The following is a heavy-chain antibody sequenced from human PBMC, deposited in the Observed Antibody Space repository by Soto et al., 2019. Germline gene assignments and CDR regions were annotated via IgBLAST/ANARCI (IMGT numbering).Heavy chain of an antibody. Sequence: QVQLVPDGAEVKKPWASVKVSCKASGYTCTNFGLSWVRQAPGQGLEWMGWISAYTGNTNYAQNFQARATMTTDTSTSTAYMELRSLGTDDTAVYYCARGGTTIAYSRPGTLVPVSS. V-gene: IGHV1-18*01. CDR3: ARGGTTIAY. CDR2: ISAYTGNT. CDR1: GYTCTNFG. D-gene: IGHD3-16*01. J-gene: IGHJ4*02.